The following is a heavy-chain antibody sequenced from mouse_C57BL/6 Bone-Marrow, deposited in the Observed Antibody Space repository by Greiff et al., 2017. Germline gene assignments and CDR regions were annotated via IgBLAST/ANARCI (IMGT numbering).Heavy chain of an antibody. V-gene: IGHV5-6*01. D-gene: IGHD2-1*01. Sequence: EVQLVESGGDLVKPGGSLKLSCAASGFPFSSYGMSWVRQTPDKRLEWVATISSGGSYTYYPDSVKGRFPISRDNAKNTLYLQMRSLKSEDTAMYYCASLGNSAWFAYWGQGTLVTVSA. CDR3: ASLGNSAWFAY. CDR1: GFPFSSYG. J-gene: IGHJ3*01. CDR2: ISSGGSYT.